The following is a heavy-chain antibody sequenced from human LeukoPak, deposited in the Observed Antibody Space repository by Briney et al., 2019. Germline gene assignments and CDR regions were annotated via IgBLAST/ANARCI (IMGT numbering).Heavy chain of an antibody. V-gene: IGHV1-2*02. J-gene: IGHJ1*01. CDR3: ARGAVAEQSEYFQY. CDR2: INPSSRGT. CDR1: GYSFTDYY. Sequence: ASVKVSCKASGYSFTDYYMHWVRQAPGQGLEWMGWINPSSRGTNYAQKFQGRVTMTRDTSISTAYMEVSRLRSDDTAVYYCARGAVAEQSEYFQYWGQGTLVTVSS. D-gene: IGHD6-19*01.